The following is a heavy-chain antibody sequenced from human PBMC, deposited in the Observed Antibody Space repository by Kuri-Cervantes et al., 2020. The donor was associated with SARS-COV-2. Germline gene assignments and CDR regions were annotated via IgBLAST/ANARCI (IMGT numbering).Heavy chain of an antibody. CDR2: FDPEDGET. CDR3: ARDCSGTDCNVIVYALSD. V-gene: IGHV1-24*01. Sequence: ASVKVSCKVSGYTLTELSMHWVRQAPGKGLEWMGGFDPEDGETIYAQKFQGRVTITADESTSTVYMELTSLRSDDTAMYYCARDCSGTDCNVIVYALSDWGQGTLVTVSS. J-gene: IGHJ4*02. CDR1: GYTLTELS. D-gene: IGHD2-8*01.